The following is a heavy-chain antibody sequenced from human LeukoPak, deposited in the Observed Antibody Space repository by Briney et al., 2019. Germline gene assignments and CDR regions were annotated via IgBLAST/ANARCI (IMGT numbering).Heavy chain of an antibody. V-gene: IGHV3-43*01. CDR2: IRWDGGTT. J-gene: IGHJ3*02. CDR1: GFTFEEYS. CDR3: ARGRDYYDSSGYSPIDDAFDI. D-gene: IGHD3-22*01. Sequence: HPGGSLRLSCAASGFTFEEYSMQWVRRPPGKGLEWVAVIRWDGGTTYYADSVKGRFTISRDNAKNSLYLQMNSLRAEDAAVYYCARGRDYYDSSGYSPIDDAFDIWGQGTMVTVSS.